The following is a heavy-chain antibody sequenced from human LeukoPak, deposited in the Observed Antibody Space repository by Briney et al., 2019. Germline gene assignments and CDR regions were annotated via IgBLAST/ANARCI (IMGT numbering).Heavy chain of an antibody. CDR3: VKDDGGAFYIH. Sequence: PGGSLRLSCAASGFTVSSLAMHWVRQAPGKGLEWVSSSGTRSGTKYYADSVKGRFTISRDNAKNSVYLQMNSLRAEDTAVYFCVKDDGGAFYIHWGQGTLVTVSS. V-gene: IGHV3-21*06. CDR1: GFTVSSLA. CDR2: SGTRSGTK. D-gene: IGHD4-23*01. J-gene: IGHJ4*02.